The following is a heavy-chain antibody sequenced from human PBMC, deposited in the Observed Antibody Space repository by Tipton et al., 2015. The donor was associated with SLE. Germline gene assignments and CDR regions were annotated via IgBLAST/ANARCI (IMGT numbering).Heavy chain of an antibody. CDR1: GFIFSSYG. CDR3: AKDRHYYDAGRPCGMFDR. Sequence: SLRLSCAASGFIFSSYGMHWVRQAPGKGLEWVAFIRCDGSVKYDAGSLQGRFSVSRDNSKNTLYLQMNSLRTEDTAVYYCAKDRHYYDAGRPCGMFDRCGHGTIACVSS. J-gene: IGHJ3*02. V-gene: IGHV3-30*02. D-gene: IGHD3-22*01. CDR2: IRCDGSVK.